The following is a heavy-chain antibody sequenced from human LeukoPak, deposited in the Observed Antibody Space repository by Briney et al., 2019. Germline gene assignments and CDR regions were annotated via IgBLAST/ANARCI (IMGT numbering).Heavy chain of an antibody. J-gene: IGHJ4*02. V-gene: IGHV4-39*01. D-gene: IGHD3-10*01. CDR3: ARHAGITMVSLYFDF. Sequence: SETLSLTCTAPGGSIGRGLYYWAWIRQPPGEGLVWIGGIYFTGDSYYNPSLKSRVTISVDTSKNQFSLNLSSVTAADTAVYYCARHAGITMVSLYFDFGFLGPGVPVSA. CDR2: IYFTGDS. CDR1: GGSIGRGLYY.